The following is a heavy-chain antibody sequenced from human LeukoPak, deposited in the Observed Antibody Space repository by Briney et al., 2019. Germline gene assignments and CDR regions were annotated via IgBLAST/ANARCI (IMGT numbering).Heavy chain of an antibody. CDR3: AGVREPPYYYYMDV. CDR2: INHGGTT. Sequence: PSETLSLTCAVYGGSFSDYYWSWIRQPPGKGLEWIGEINHGGTTNYNPSLKSRVTISVDTSMNQFSLKLSSVTAADTAVYYCAGVREPPYYYYMDVWGKGTMVTVSS. J-gene: IGHJ6*03. CDR1: GGSFSDYY. V-gene: IGHV4-34*01. D-gene: IGHD1-14*01.